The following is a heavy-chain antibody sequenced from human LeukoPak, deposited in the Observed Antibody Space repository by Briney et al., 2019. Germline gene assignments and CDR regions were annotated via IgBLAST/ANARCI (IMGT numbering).Heavy chain of an antibody. J-gene: IGHJ4*02. CDR2: ISAYNGNT. CDR3: ARGQIVGATQGNFDY. V-gene: IGHV1-18*01. Sequence: VASVKVSCKASGYTFTSYGISWVRQAPGQGLEWMGWISAYNGNTNYAQKLQGRVTMTTDTSTSTAYMELRSLRSDDTAVYYCARGQIVGATQGNFDYWGQGTLVTVSS. D-gene: IGHD1-26*01. CDR1: GYTFTSYG.